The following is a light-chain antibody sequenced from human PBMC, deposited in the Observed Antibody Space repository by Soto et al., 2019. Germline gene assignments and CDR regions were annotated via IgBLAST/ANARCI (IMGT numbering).Light chain of an antibody. V-gene: IGLV2-14*01. CDR2: EVT. J-gene: IGLJ3*02. CDR1: SSDIGGYNY. Sequence: QSALTQPASVSGSPGQSITISCTGTSSDIGGYNYVSWYQQHPGKAPKLMISEVTNRPAGVSNRFSGSRSGSTASLTISGLQADDEADYYCFSFTSTNTWVFGGGTQLTVL. CDR3: FSFTSTNTWV.